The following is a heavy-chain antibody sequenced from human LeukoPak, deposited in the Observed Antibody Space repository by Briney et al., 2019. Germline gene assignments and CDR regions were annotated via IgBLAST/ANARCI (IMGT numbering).Heavy chain of an antibody. J-gene: IGHJ5*02. V-gene: IGHV5-51*01. D-gene: IGHD2-2*01. CDR2: IYPGDSDT. CDR3: ARFYPRWSSPNCLDP. CDR1: GYRFTSYW. Sequence: GESLKISCKGSGYRFTSYWIGWVRQMPGKGLEWMGIIYPGDSDTRYSPSFQGQVSISADKSISTTYLQWSSLKASDTAMYYCARFYPRWSSPNCLDPWAREPWSPSPQ.